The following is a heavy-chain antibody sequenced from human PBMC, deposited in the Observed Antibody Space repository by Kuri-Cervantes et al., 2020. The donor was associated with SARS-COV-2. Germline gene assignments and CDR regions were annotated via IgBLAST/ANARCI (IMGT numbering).Heavy chain of an antibody. Sequence: ESLKISCTVSGGSVSSGSYYWGWIRQPPGKGLEWIGYIYYSGSTNYNPSLKSRVTISVDTSKNQFSLKLSSVTAADTAVYYCARVPRFCTNGVCYAFDIWGQGTMVTVSS. J-gene: IGHJ3*02. CDR2: IYYSGST. V-gene: IGHV4-61*01. D-gene: IGHD2-8*01. CDR3: ARVPRFCTNGVCYAFDI. CDR1: GGSVSSGSYY.